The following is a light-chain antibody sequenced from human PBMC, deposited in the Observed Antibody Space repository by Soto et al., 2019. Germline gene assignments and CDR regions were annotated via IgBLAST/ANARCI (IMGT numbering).Light chain of an antibody. J-gene: IGLJ1*01. CDR1: SSDVGYYDY. CDR3: SSYAGSNNFV. CDR2: EVS. Sequence: ALTQPPSASGFPGQSVTISCTGTSSDVGYYDYVSWYQQHPGKAPKLVIYEVSKRPSGVPDRVSASKSGNTASLTVSGLRAEDEAEYYCSSYAGSNNFVFGSGTKVTVL. V-gene: IGLV2-8*01.